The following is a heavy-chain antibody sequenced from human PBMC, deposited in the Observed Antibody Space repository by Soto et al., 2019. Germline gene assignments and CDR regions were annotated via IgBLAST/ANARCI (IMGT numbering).Heavy chain of an antibody. Sequence: EVQLVQSGAEVKKPGESLRISCKGSGNSFTSYWITWVRQMPGKDLEWMGRIDPGDSYPRYGPSLQGNVTVSVAKSSSTAYLQWSSLKASDTATYYCAADRGYNDHWGQGTLVTVSS. CDR3: AADRGYNDH. CDR2: IDPGDSYP. J-gene: IGHJ5*02. V-gene: IGHV5-10-1*03. D-gene: IGHD3-22*01. CDR1: GNSFTSYW.